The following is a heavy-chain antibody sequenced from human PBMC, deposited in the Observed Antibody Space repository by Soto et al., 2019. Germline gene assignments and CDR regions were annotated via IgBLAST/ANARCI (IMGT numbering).Heavy chain of an antibody. D-gene: IGHD6-13*01. V-gene: IGHV4-34*01. Sequence: SETLSLTCAVYGGSFSGYYWSLIRQPPGKGLEWSGEINHSGSTNYNPSLKSRVTISVDTSKNQFSLKLSSVTAADTAVYYCARFGNGYSSSWYEGYYYSYGMEVWGQGTKVTVSS. CDR1: GGSFSGYY. CDR2: INHSGST. J-gene: IGHJ6*02. CDR3: ARFGNGYSSSWYEGYYYSYGMEV.